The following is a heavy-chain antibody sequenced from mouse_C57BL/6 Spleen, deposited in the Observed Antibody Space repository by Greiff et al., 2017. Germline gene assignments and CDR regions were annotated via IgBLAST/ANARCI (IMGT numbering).Heavy chain of an antibody. D-gene: IGHD1-1*01. V-gene: IGHV1-43*01. CDR3: SKIATVVATDY. CDR2: INPSTGGT. J-gene: IGHJ2*01. Sequence: VQLQQSGPELVKPGASVKISCKASGYSFTGYYMHWVKQSSEKSLAWIGEINPSTGGTSYNQKFKGKATLTVDKSSSTAYMQLKSLTSEDSAVYYWSKIATVVATDYWGQGTTLTVSS. CDR1: GYSFTGYY.